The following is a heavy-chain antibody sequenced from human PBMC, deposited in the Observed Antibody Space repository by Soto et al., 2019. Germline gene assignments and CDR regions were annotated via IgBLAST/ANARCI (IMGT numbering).Heavy chain of an antibody. CDR2: IYYSGST. Sequence: SETLSLTCTVSGGSISSYYWSWIRQPPGKGLEWIGYIYYSGSTNYNPSLKSRVTISVDTSKNQFSLKLSSVTAADTAVYYCARVKQPNLSIAAANPYYYYMDVWGKGTTVTVSS. CDR1: GGSISSYY. J-gene: IGHJ6*03. D-gene: IGHD6-13*01. CDR3: ARVKQPNLSIAAANPYYYYMDV. V-gene: IGHV4-59*01.